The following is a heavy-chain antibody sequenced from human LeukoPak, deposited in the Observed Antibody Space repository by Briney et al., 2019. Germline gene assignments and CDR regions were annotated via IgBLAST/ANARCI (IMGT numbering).Heavy chain of an antibody. CDR3: ARDIYYYDSSGYYFPGGSDY. CDR2: IGTAGDT. J-gene: IGHJ4*02. V-gene: IGHV3-13*01. Sequence: GGSLRLSCAASGFTFSSYDMHWVRQVTGKGLEWVSAIGTAGDTYYPGSVKGRFTISRENAKNSLYLQMNSLRAEDTAVYYCARDIYYYDSSGYYFPGGSDYWGQGTLVTVSS. D-gene: IGHD3-22*01. CDR1: GFTFSSYD.